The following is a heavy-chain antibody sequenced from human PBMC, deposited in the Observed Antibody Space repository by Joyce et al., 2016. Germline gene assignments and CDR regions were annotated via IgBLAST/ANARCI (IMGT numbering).Heavy chain of an antibody. J-gene: IGHJ4*02. D-gene: IGHD2-2*01. CDR3: ARALVPAAAFDF. CDR1: GYAFISYY. V-gene: IGHV1-46*01. Sequence: QVQLVQSGAEVKKPGASVRVSCKAYGYAFISYYVHWVRQAPGQGLDWMGIINPGGGGTNYEQKFLGRVTLNRDTSTNTVYLDLSSLRSEDTAIYYCARALVPAAAFDFWGQGTLVTVSS. CDR2: INPGGGGT.